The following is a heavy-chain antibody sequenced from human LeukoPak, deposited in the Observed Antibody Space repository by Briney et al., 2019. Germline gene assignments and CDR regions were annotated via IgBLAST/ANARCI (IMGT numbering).Heavy chain of an antibody. D-gene: IGHD6-19*01. V-gene: IGHV3-30*18. Sequence: GRSLRLSCAPPGFTSSRHGMHWVRQAPGKGLEWVALISNDGSNKYYADSVKGRFTISRDNSKNTLYLQMNSLRAEDTAVYYCAKDPEQWLVRVSWFDPWGQGTLVTVSS. CDR3: AKDPEQWLVRVSWFDP. CDR2: ISNDGSNK. CDR1: GFTSSRHG. J-gene: IGHJ5*02.